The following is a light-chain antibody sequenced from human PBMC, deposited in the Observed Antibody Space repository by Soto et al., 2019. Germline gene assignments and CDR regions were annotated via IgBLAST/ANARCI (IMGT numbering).Light chain of an antibody. CDR1: QSVSTRY. CDR3: HQFGSSPPAFT. Sequence: ESMLTQSPGTLSLSPGERATLSCRASQSVSTRYLAWNQQTPGQAPRLLIYGASIRATGIPDRFSGSGSGTDFTLTISRLEPEDFAVYYCHQFGSSPPAFTFGQGTKLEI. J-gene: IGKJ2*01. V-gene: IGKV3-20*01. CDR2: GAS.